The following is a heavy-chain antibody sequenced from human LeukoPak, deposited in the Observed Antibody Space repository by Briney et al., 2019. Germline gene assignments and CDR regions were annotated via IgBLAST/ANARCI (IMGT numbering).Heavy chain of an antibody. CDR3: ASFSIAVAGSDY. CDR2: IYHSGSA. V-gene: IGHV4-38-2*02. Sequence: SETLSLTCTVSGYSISSGYYWGWIRQPPGKGLEWIGSIYHSGSAYYNPSLKSRVTISVDTSKNQFSLKLSSVTAADTAVYYCASFSIAVAGSDYWGQGTLVTVSS. CDR1: GYSISSGYY. J-gene: IGHJ4*02. D-gene: IGHD6-19*01.